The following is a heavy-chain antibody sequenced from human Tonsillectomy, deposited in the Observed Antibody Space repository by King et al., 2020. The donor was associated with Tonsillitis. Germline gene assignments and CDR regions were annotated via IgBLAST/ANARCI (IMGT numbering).Heavy chain of an antibody. CDR1: GFSFNDYG. CDR3: VKEGGDGNSHYWFFDL. V-gene: IGHV3-9*01. J-gene: IGHJ2*01. CDR2: ISWNSGRI. Sequence: VQLVESGGGLVQPGRSLRLSCAASGFSFNDYGMNWVRQAPGKGLEWVSGISWNSGRIDYADSVKGRFTISRDNAKNSLYLQMNSLRTEDTALYYCVKEGGDGNSHYWFFDLWGRGTLVTV. D-gene: IGHD5-24*01.